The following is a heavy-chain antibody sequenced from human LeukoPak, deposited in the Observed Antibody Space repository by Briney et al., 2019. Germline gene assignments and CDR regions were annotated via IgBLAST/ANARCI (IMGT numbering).Heavy chain of an antibody. V-gene: IGHV1-24*01. CDR1: GYTLTELS. J-gene: IGHJ6*02. D-gene: IGHD2-2*01. CDR2: FDPEDGET. Sequence: ASVKVSCKVSGYTLTELSMHWVRQAPGKGLEWMGGFDPEDGETIYAQKFQGRVTMTEDTSTDTAYMELSSLRSEDTAVYYCATALGYCSSTSCFDYYYYGMDVWGQGTTVTVSS. CDR3: ATALGYCSSTSCFDYYYYGMDV.